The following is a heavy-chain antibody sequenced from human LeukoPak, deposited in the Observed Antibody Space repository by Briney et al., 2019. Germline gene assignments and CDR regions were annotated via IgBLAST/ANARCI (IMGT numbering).Heavy chain of an antibody. J-gene: IGHJ6*03. CDR3: AKEDITMVRGVIGPTYYYYMDV. Sequence: GESLRLSCAASGFAFNTYSMNWVRQAPGKGLEWVSFIFSSSTYIYYTDSVKGRFTISRDNARNSLYLQMNSLRAEDTAVYYCAKEDITMVRGVIGPTYYYYMDVWGKGTTVTVSS. D-gene: IGHD3-10*01. CDR1: GFAFNTYS. V-gene: IGHV3-21*04. CDR2: IFSSSTYI.